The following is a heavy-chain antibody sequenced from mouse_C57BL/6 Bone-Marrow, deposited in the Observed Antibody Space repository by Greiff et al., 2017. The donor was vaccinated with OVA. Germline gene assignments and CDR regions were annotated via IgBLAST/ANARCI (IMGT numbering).Heavy chain of an antibody. Sequence: VQLQQPGAELVKPGASVKVSCKASGYTFTSYWMHWVKQRPGQGLEWIGRIHPSDSDTNYNQKFKGKATLTVDKSSSTAYMQLSSLTSEDSAVYYCAIEYYGSSYRWFAYWGQGTLVTVSA. D-gene: IGHD1-1*01. CDR2: IHPSDSDT. CDR3: AIEYYGSSYRWFAY. CDR1: GYTFTSYW. J-gene: IGHJ3*01. V-gene: IGHV1-74*01.